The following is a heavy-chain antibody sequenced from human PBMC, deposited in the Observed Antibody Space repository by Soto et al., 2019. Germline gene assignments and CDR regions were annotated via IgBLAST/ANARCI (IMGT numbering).Heavy chain of an antibody. D-gene: IGHD3-3*01. CDR2: INHSGST. CDR1: GGSFSGYY. CDR3: ARRLDFYLSDP. J-gene: IGHJ5*02. V-gene: IGHV4-34*01. Sequence: PSETLSLTCAVYGGSFSGYYWSWIRQPPGKGLEWIGEINHSGSTNYNPSLKSQITISVDTSKNQFSLKLSSVTAADTAVYYCARRLDFYLSDPWGQGTLVTVSS.